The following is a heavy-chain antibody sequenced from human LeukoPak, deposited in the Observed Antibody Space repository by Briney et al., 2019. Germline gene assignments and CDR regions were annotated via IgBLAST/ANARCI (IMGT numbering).Heavy chain of an antibody. CDR1: GGTFSSYA. J-gene: IGHJ5*02. Sequence: ASVKVSCKASGGTFSSYAISWVRQAPGQGLEWMGGIIPIFGTANYAQKFQGRVTITADESTSTAYMELSSLRSEDTAVYYCARDNGIAASNWFDPWGQGTLVTVSS. CDR2: IIPIFGTA. D-gene: IGHD6-13*01. V-gene: IGHV1-69*13. CDR3: ARDNGIAASNWFDP.